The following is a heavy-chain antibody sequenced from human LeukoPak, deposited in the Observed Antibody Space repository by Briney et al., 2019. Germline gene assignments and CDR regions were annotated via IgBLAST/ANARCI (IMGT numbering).Heavy chain of an antibody. J-gene: IGHJ6*03. Sequence: GGSLRLSCAASGFTFSGSAMHWVRQASGKGLEWVGRIRSKANSYATAYAASVRGRFTISRDDSKNTPYQQMNSLKTEDTAVYYCTRPRPCRYWYHYRHVWGKGTTLSVSS. CDR1: GFTFSGSA. CDR2: IRSKANSYAT. D-gene: IGHD2-8*02. CDR3: TRPRPCRYWYHYRHV. V-gene: IGHV3-73*01.